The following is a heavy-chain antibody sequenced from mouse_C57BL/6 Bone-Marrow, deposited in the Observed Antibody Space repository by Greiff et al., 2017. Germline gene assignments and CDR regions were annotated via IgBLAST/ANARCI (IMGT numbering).Heavy chain of an antibody. CDR2: INPGSGGT. Sequence: QVQLQQSGAELVRPGTSEKVSCKASGYAFTNYLIEWVKQRPGQGLEWIGVINPGSGGTNYNEKFKGKATLTADKSSSTAYMQLSSLTSEDSAVYFCARGGLRRMDYWGQGTSVTVSS. V-gene: IGHV1-54*01. J-gene: IGHJ4*01. CDR3: ARGGLRRMDY. CDR1: GYAFTNYL. D-gene: IGHD2-4*01.